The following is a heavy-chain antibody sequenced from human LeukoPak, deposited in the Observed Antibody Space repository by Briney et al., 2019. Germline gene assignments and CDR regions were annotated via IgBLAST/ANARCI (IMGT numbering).Heavy chain of an antibody. CDR1: GYTFTGYY. J-gene: IGHJ4*02. D-gene: IGHD5-18*01. Sequence: ASVKVSCKASGYTFTGYYMHWVRQAPGQGLEWMRWINPNSGGTNYAQKFQGRVTMTRDTSISTAYMELSRLRSDDTAVYYCAREYSYGYSFDYWGQGTLVTVSS. CDR3: AREYSYGYSFDY. V-gene: IGHV1-2*02. CDR2: INPNSGGT.